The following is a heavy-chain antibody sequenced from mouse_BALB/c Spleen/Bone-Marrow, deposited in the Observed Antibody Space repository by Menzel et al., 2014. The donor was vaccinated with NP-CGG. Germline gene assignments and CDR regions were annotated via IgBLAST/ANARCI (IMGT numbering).Heavy chain of an antibody. Sequence: EVMLVESGAELVKPGASVKLSCTASSFNIKDTYMHWVKQRPEQGLEWIGRIDPANGNTKYDPKFQGKATITADTSSNTAYLPLSSLTSEDTAVYYCAYGSSYDYFDYWGQGTTLTVSS. J-gene: IGHJ2*01. CDR2: IDPANGNT. CDR3: AYGSSYDYFDY. D-gene: IGHD1-1*01. CDR1: SFNIKDTY. V-gene: IGHV14-3*02.